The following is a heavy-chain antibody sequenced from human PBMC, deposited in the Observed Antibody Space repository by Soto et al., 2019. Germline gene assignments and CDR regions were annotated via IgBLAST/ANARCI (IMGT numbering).Heavy chain of an antibody. CDR3: ARDHGYCSSTRCYGSCDY. CDR1: GGSISSGGSY. J-gene: IGHJ4*02. V-gene: IGHV4-31*03. Sequence: QVQLQESGPGLVKPSQTLSLTCTVSGGSISSGGSYWSWIRQHPGRGLEWIGYIYYSGSPYYNLSLRSRVTISADTSKNQFSLTLSSVTAADTAVYYCARDHGYCSSTRCYGSCDYCGQRTLVTVSS. D-gene: IGHD2-2*01. CDR2: IYYSGSP.